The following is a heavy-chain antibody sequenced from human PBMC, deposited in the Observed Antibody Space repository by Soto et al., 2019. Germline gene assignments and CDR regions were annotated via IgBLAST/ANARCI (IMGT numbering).Heavy chain of an antibody. Sequence: PGGSLRLSCAVSGFSFGTYWMSWVRQAPGKGLEWLASIKQDGSERYYLDSVKGRFTIPRDNAKDSLSLQMNSLRGEDKAFYYCARDVGPITIFGEALSGYFDFWCQGTLVTVSS. J-gene: IGHJ4*02. CDR2: IKQDGSER. D-gene: IGHD3-3*01. V-gene: IGHV3-7*03. CDR3: ARDVGPITIFGEALSGYFDF. CDR1: GFSFGTYW.